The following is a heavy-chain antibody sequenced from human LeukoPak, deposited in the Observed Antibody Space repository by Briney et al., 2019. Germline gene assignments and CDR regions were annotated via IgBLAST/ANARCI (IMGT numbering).Heavy chain of an antibody. CDR2: INPNSRGT. V-gene: IGHV1-2*02. J-gene: IGHJ6*04. CDR3: ARGQWTVDSRLMDV. CDR1: GYTCTGYY. D-gene: IGHD6-19*01. Sequence: ASVKVSCKASGYTCTGYYMHWVRQAPGQGLEWMGWINPNSRGTNYAQKFQGRVTMTRDTSISTAYMELSRLRSDDTAVYSCARGQWTVDSRLMDVWGKGTTVTVSS.